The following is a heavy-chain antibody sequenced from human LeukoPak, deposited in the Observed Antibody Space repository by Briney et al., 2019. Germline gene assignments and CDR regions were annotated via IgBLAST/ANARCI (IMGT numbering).Heavy chain of an antibody. CDR2: INPGGGST. CDR1: GYTFTSYY. CDR3: ARRDVGGVGATAYYYYGMDV. V-gene: IGHV1-46*01. Sequence: ASVKVSCKASGYTFTSYYMHWVRQAPGQGLEWMGIINPGGGSTSYAQKFQGRVTMTRDTSTSTVYMELSSLRSEDTAVYYCARRDVGGVGATAYYYYGMDVWGQGTTVTVSS. D-gene: IGHD1-26*01. J-gene: IGHJ6*02.